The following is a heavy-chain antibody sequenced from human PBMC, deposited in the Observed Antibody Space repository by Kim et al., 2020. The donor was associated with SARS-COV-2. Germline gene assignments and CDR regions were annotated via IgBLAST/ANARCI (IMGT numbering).Heavy chain of an antibody. V-gene: IGHV4-31*03. D-gene: IGHD3-3*01. CDR1: GGSISSGGYY. J-gene: IGHJ3*02. Sequence: SETLSLTCTVSGGSISSGGYYWSWIRQHPGKGLEWIGYIYYSGSTYYNPSLKSRVTISVDTSKNQFSLKLSSVTAADTAVYYCARDKTPPYYDFWSGYYTGDAFDIWGQGTMVTVSS. CDR2: IYYSGST. CDR3: ARDKTPPYYDFWSGYYTGDAFDI.